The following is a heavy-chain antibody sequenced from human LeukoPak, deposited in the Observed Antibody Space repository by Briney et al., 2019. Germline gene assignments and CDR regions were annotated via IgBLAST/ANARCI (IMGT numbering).Heavy chain of an antibody. J-gene: IGHJ4*02. V-gene: IGHV4-59*08. CDR2: IYYTGST. D-gene: IGHD1-26*01. Sequence: PSETLSLTCAVSGGSISSDYWSWIRQPPGRGLEWIGYIYYTGSTNYHPSLKSRVTISVDTSKKQFSLKLSSVTAADTAVYFCARHDMDVAGAGLDYFDYWGQGTLVTVSS. CDR3: ARHDMDVAGAGLDYFDY. CDR1: GGSISSDY.